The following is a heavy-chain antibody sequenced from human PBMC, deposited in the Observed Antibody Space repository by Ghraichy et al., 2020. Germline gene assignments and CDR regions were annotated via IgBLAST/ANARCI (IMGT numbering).Heavy chain of an antibody. CDR1: GYTFTSYY. CDR3: ARDLVVTIFGVVTPGERLYGMDV. CDR2: INPSGGST. D-gene: IGHD3-3*01. Sequence: ASVKVSCKASGYTFTSYYMHWVRQAPGQGLEWMGIINPSGGSTSYAQKFQGRVTMTRDTSTSTVYMELSSLRSEDTAVYYCARDLVVTIFGVVTPGERLYGMDVWGQGTTVTVSS. J-gene: IGHJ6*02. V-gene: IGHV1-46*01.